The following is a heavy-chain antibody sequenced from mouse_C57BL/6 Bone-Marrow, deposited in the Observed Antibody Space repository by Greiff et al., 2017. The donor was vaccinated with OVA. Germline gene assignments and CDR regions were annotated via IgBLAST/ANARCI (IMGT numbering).Heavy chain of an antibody. CDR2: IRLKSDNYAT. CDR3: TGGTWYFDV. V-gene: IGHV6-3*01. J-gene: IGHJ1*03. D-gene: IGHD1-1*01. CDR1: GFTFSNYW. Sequence: DVQLVESGGGLVQPGGSMKLSCVASGFTFSNYWMNWVRQSPEKGLEWVAQIRLKSDNYATHYAESVKGRFTISRDDSKSSVYLQMNNLRAEDTGIYYCTGGTWYFDVWGTGTTVTVSS.